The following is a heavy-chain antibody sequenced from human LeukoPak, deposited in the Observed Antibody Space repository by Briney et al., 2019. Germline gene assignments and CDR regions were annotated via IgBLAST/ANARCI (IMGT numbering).Heavy chain of an antibody. CDR2: INPNSGGT. CDR3: ARDLRGGDCGGDCYFDY. J-gene: IGHJ4*02. D-gene: IGHD2-21*01. V-gene: IGHV1-2*02. Sequence: ASVKVSCKASGYTFTGYYMHWVRQAPGQGLEWMGWINPNSGGTNYAQKFQGRVTMTRDTSISTAYMELSRLRSDDTAVYYCARDLRGGDCGGDCYFDYWGQGTLVTVSS. CDR1: GYTFTGYY.